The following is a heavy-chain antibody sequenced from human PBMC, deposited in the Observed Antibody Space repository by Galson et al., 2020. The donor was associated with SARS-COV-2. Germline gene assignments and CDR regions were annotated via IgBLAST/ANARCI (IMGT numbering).Heavy chain of an antibody. CDR2: VSADGDGS. CDR1: GFTFNNYA. V-gene: IGHV3-23*01. J-gene: IGHJ4*02. D-gene: IGHD4-4*01. CDR3: AKTIGYPTVIYFDS. Sequence: GESLKISCAAYGFTFNNYAMSWVRQAPGKGLEWVSIVSADGDGSFYADSVKGRFVISRDSSRNTVYLQMTDLRAEDTAVYYCAKTIGYPTVIYFDSWGQGTLVTVSS.